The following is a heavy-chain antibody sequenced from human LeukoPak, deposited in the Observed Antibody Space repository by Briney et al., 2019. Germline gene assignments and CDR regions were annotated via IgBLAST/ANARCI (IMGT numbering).Heavy chain of an antibody. J-gene: IGHJ4*02. Sequence: GGSLRLSCAASGFTFSSHWMSWVRQAPGKGLEWVANINQFGSERNYVDSVKGRFTISRDNAKSSLYLQMNSLRAEDTAIYYCARDHVVDGLVFDYWGQGTLVTVSS. V-gene: IGHV3-7*01. CDR2: INQFGSER. CDR1: GFTFSSHW. CDR3: ARDHVVDGLVFDY. D-gene: IGHD2-15*01.